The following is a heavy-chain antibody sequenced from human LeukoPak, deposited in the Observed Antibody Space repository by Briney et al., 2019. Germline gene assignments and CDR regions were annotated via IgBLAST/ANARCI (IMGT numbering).Heavy chain of an antibody. Sequence: GGSPRLSCAASGFTFSSYWMSWVRQAPGKGLEWVANIKQDGSEKYYVDSVKGRFTISRDNAKNSLYLQMNSLRAEDTAVYYCAKCAKTPDGGSGWCNWFDAWGQGTLVTVSS. CDR1: GFTFSSYW. J-gene: IGHJ5*02. V-gene: IGHV3-7*01. CDR3: AKCAKTPDGGSGWCNWFDA. CDR2: IKQDGSEK. D-gene: IGHD3-3*01.